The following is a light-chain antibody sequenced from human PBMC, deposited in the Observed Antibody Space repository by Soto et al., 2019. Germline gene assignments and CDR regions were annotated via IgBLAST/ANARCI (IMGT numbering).Light chain of an antibody. CDR1: QSVSSK. Sequence: EIVMTQSPATLSVSPGERATLSCRASQSVSSKLAWYQQKPGQGPRLLIYGASTRATGIPARFSGSGSGTDLTLTISSLQSEDFEVYYCQHYGTWPWTFGQGTKVEIK. J-gene: IGKJ1*01. V-gene: IGKV3-15*01. CDR2: GAS. CDR3: QHYGTWPWT.